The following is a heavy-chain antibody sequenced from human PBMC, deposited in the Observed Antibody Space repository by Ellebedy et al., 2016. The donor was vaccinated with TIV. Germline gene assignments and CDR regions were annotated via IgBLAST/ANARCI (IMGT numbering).Heavy chain of an antibody. V-gene: IGHV3-53*01. CDR2: IYSGGST. D-gene: IGHD1-26*01. Sequence: GGSLRLSCAASGFTVSSSYMSWVRQAPGKGLEWVSVIYSGGSTYYADSVKGRFTISRDHSKNTLYLQVNSLRDEDTAVYYCAGAVGAPLAFDYWGQGALVTVSS. CDR3: AGAVGAPLAFDY. CDR1: GFTVSSSY. J-gene: IGHJ4*02.